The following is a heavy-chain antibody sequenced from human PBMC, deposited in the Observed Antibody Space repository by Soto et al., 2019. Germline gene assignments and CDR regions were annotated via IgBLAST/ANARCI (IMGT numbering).Heavy chain of an antibody. Sequence: GESLKISCAASGFTFSSYGMHWVRQAPGKGLEWVAVIWYDGSNKYYADSVKGRFTISRDNSKNTLYLQMNSLRAEDTAVYYCARPHTYYDYIWGSYPDYWGQGTLVTLAS. CDR1: GFTFSSYG. V-gene: IGHV3-33*01. CDR2: IWYDGSNK. D-gene: IGHD3-16*02. CDR3: ARPHTYYDYIWGSYPDY. J-gene: IGHJ4*02.